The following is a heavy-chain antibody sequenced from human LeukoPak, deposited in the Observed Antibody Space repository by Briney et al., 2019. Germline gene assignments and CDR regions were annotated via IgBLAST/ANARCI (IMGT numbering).Heavy chain of an antibody. CDR2: MNPNSGNT. J-gene: IGHJ6*03. V-gene: IGHV1-8*03. CDR1: GYTFTSYD. CDR3: ARSLWFGELEMPYYYYYMDV. D-gene: IGHD3-10*01. Sequence: ASVKVSCKASGYTFTSYDINWVRQATGQGLEWMGWMNPNSGNTGYAQKFQGRVTITRNTSISTAYMELRSLRSEDTAVYYCARSLWFGELEMPYYYYYMDVWGKGTTVTVSS.